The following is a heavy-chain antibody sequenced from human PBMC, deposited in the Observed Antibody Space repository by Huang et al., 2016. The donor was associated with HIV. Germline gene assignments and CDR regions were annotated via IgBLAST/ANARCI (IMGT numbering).Heavy chain of an antibody. Sequence: QLQLQESGPGLVRPSETLSLTCTVSRGSISSDNYYWGWIRQPPGQGLEWVGHIYNDGTTYYNPSLKRRVTIVIDVSSNRFSLRLRSVTAADTAVYFCARRDDYYDSRGPWGQGALVTVSS. D-gene: IGHD3-22*01. J-gene: IGHJ5*02. CDR3: ARRDDYYDSRGP. V-gene: IGHV4-39*01. CDR2: IYNDGTT. CDR1: RGSISSDNYY.